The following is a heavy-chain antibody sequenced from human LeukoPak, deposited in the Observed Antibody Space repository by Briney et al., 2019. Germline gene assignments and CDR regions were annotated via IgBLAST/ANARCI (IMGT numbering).Heavy chain of an antibody. V-gene: IGHV4-34*01. D-gene: IGHD2-8*01. CDR2: INHSGST. Sequence: SETLSLTCAVYGGSFSGYYWSWVRQPPGKGLEWIGEINHSGSTNYNPSLKSRVTISVDTSKNQFSLKLSSVTAADTAVYYCARVPRRYTLGYCTNGPSNWFDPRGQGTLVTVSS. CDR3: ARVPRRYTLGYCTNGPSNWFDP. J-gene: IGHJ5*02. CDR1: GGSFSGYY.